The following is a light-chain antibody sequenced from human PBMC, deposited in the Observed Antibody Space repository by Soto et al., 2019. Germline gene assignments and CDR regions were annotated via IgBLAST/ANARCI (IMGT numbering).Light chain of an antibody. Sequence: QAVVTQPPSASGTPGQRITISCSGSSFNIGSNTVNWYQQLPGTAPKLLIYSNNQRPSGVPDRFSGSKSGTSASLAISGLQSEDEADYYCAAWDDSLNAYVFGTGTKLTVL. CDR2: SNN. CDR1: SFNIGSNT. CDR3: AAWDDSLNAYV. V-gene: IGLV1-44*01. J-gene: IGLJ1*01.